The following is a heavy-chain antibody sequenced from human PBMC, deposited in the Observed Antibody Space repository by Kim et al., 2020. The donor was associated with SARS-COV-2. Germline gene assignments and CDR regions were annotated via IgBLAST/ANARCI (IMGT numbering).Heavy chain of an antibody. J-gene: IGHJ1*01. CDR3: ARVRGGYSSSWTEYFQH. D-gene: IGHD6-13*01. V-gene: IGHV1-3*01. CDR1: GYTFTSYA. Sequence: ASVKVSCKASGYTFTSYAMHWVRQAPGQRLEWMGWINAGNGNTKYSQKFQGRVTITRDTSASTAYMELSSLRSEDTAVYYCARVRGGYSSSWTEYFQHWGQGTLVTLSS. CDR2: INAGNGNT.